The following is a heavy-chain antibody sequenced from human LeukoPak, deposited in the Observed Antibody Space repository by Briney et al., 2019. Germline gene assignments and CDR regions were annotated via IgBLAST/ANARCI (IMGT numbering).Heavy chain of an antibody. V-gene: IGHV4-34*01. CDR2: INHSGST. J-gene: IGHJ4*02. CDR3: ARGQDDSSGYYRRTYYFDY. CDR1: GGSFSGYY. Sequence: SSETLSLTCAVYGGSFSGYYWSWIRQPPGKGLEWIGEINHSGSTNYNPSLKSRVTISVDTSKNQFSLKLSSVTAADTAVYYCARGQDDSSGYYRRTYYFDYWGQGTLVTVSS. D-gene: IGHD3-22*01.